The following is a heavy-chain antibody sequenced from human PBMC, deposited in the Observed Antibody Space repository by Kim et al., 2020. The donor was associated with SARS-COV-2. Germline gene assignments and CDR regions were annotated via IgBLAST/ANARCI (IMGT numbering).Heavy chain of an antibody. Sequence: ASVKVSCKASGYTFTSYAMNWVRQAPGQGLEWMGWINTNTGNPTYAQGFTGRFVFSLDTSVSTAYPQISSLKAEDTAVYYCARDASDPYFDWLPPSRYYGMDVWGQGTTVTVSS. CDR3: ARDASDPYFDWLPPSRYYGMDV. CDR2: INTNTGNP. J-gene: IGHJ6*02. D-gene: IGHD3-9*01. V-gene: IGHV7-4-1*02. CDR1: GYTFTSYA.